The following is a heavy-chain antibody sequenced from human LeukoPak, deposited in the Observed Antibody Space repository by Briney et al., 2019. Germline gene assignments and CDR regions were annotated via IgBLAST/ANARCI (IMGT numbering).Heavy chain of an antibody. CDR1: GGSISSSSYY. J-gene: IGHJ4*02. CDR2: IYYSGST. V-gene: IGHV4-39*07. CDR3: ARDTYYYDSSGYAVDY. Sequence: PSETLPLTCTVSGGSISSSSYYWGWIRQPPGKGLEWIGSIYYSGSTYYNPSLKSRVTISVDTSKNQFSLKLSSVTAADTAVYYCARDTYYYDSSGYAVDYWGQGTLVTVSS. D-gene: IGHD3-22*01.